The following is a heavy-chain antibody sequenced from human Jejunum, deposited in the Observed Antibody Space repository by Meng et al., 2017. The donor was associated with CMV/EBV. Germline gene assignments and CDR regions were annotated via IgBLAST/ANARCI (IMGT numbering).Heavy chain of an antibody. D-gene: IGHD6-19*01. CDR3: AKEDGTYTSGWPSYYYGMDV. Sequence: YGIHWVRQAPGKGLEWVAYIRYDGSDKYYTDAVKGRFTISRDNSQSTLYLQMNSLRAEDTALYYCAKEDGTYTSGWPSYYYGMDVWGRGTTVTVSS. V-gene: IGHV3-30*02. CDR1: YG. J-gene: IGHJ6*02. CDR2: IRYDGSDK.